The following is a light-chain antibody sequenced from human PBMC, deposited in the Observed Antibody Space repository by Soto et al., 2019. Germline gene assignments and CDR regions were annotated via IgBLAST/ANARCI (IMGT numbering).Light chain of an antibody. CDR1: QSVSSY. Sequence: EIVLTQSPATLSLSPGERATLSCRDSQSVSSYLAWYQQKPGQAPRLLIYDASNRATGIPARFSGSGSGTDFTLTISSLEPEDFAVYYCQHRSNWPSFGPGTKVDIK. V-gene: IGKV3-11*01. CDR2: DAS. J-gene: IGKJ3*01. CDR3: QHRSNWPS.